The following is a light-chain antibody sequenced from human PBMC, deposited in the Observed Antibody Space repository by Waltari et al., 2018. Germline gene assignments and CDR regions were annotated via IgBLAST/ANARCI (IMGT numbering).Light chain of an antibody. CDR3: SSYGGSTTLV. J-gene: IGLJ2*01. CDR2: EVI. CDR1: SNDVWGYEL. Sequence: QSALAQPASVSGSPGHSMTISYTRTSNDVWGYELVSWYQQHPGEVPNLIIYEVIKRAPGIPSRFSGSKSGNTASLTISGLQAEDEADYYCSSYGGSTTLVFGGGTKLTVL. V-gene: IGLV2-23*02.